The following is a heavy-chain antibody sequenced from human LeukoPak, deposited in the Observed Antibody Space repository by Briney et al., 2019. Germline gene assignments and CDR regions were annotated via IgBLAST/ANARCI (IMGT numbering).Heavy chain of an antibody. CDR2: INPNSGGT. D-gene: IGHD3-22*01. V-gene: IGHV1-2*02. CDR3: ATSYYYHSGDYYRTDY. Sequence: ASVKVSCKASGYTFTDYYIHWVRQAPGQGLEWMGWINPNSGGTNYAQKFQGRVTMTRDTSISTAYMELSRLRSEDTAVYYCATSYYYHSGDYYRTDYWGQGTLVTVSS. J-gene: IGHJ4*02. CDR1: GYTFTDYY.